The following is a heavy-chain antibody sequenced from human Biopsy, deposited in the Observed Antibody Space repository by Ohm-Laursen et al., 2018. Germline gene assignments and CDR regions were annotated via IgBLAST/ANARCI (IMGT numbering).Heavy chain of an antibody. J-gene: IGHJ3*02. CDR3: ARDLPYYENSGYGAFDM. CDR2: IYNTGST. D-gene: IGHD3-22*01. V-gene: IGHV4-4*07. Sequence: SETLSLTCTVSGGFISTYYWNRIRQPAGKALEWIGRIYNTGSTNYNPSLQSRVTMSVDTSKNQFSLKMSSVTAAETAVYYCARDLPYYENSGYGAFDMWGQGTMVTVSS. CDR1: GGFISTYY.